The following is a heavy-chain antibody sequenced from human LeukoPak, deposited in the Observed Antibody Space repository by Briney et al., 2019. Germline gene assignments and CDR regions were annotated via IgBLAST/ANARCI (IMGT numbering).Heavy chain of an antibody. V-gene: IGHV4-34*01. CDR1: GGSFSGYY. Sequence: SETLSLTCAVYGGSFSGYYWSWIRQPPGKGLEWIGEINHSGSTNYNPSLKSRVAISVDTSKNQFSLKLSSVTAADTAVYYCARGPSSWFKYYFDYWGQGALVTVSS. D-gene: IGHD6-13*01. J-gene: IGHJ4*02. CDR2: INHSGST. CDR3: ARGPSSWFKYYFDY.